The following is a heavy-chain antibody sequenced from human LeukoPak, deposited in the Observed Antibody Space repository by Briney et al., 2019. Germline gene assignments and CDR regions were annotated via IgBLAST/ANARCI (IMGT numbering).Heavy chain of an antibody. CDR3: ASGHQRSGYTYFDY. CDR2: IYYTGST. V-gene: IGHV4-59*01. D-gene: IGHD5-12*01. CDR1: GGSISSYY. Sequence: PETLSLTCTVSGGSISSYYWICIRQPPGKGLEWIGYIYYTGSTDYNASLKSRVTISIDTSKNQFPLKLTSVNAADTAVYYCASGHQRSGYTYFDYWGQGTLVTVSS. J-gene: IGHJ4*02.